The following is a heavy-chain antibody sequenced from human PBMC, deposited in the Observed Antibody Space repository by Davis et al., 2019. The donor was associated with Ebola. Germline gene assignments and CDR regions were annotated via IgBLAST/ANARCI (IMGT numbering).Heavy chain of an antibody. CDR2: INSDGSAT. V-gene: IGHV3-74*01. J-gene: IGHJ3*01. Sequence: PGGSLRLSCAASGFTFGTHWMHWVRQAPGKGLVWVSRINSDGSATNYADSVNGRFTISRDNAKNTAYLQMTSLRVEDTALYYCAPTDTSGNEAFDVGPRDNGHRLF. CDR3: APTDTSGNEAFDV. D-gene: IGHD3-22*01. CDR1: GFTFGTHW.